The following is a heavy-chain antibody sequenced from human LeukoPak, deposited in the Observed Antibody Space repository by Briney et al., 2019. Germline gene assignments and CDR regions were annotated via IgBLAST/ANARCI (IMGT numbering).Heavy chain of an antibody. J-gene: IGHJ4*02. V-gene: IGHV3-53*01. CDR1: GFTVSSNN. Sequence: PGGTLRLSCAASGFTVSSNNMSWVRQAPGKGLEWVSVIYSGGSTYYADSVKGRFTICRDNSKNTLYLQMNSLRAEDTAVYYCARDRSECSGGSCYSGGFDYWGQGTLVTVSS. D-gene: IGHD2-15*01. CDR2: IYSGGST. CDR3: ARDRSECSGGSCYSGGFDY.